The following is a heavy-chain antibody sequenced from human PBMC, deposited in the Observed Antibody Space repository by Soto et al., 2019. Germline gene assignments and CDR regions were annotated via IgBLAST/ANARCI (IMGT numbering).Heavy chain of an antibody. CDR2: IYSGGST. D-gene: IGHD6-6*01. CDR3: ARDPSRDYDYGMDV. Sequence: EVQLVESGGGLVQPGGSLRLSCAASGFTVSSNYMSWVRQAPGKGLEWVSVIYSGGSTYYADSVKGRFTISRDNSKNTLYLQMNSLRAEDTAVYYCARDPSRDYDYGMDVWGQGTTVTVSS. V-gene: IGHV3-66*01. CDR1: GFTVSSNY. J-gene: IGHJ6*02.